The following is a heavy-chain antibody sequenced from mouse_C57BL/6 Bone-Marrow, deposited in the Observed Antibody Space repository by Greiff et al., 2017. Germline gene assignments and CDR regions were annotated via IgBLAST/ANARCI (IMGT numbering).Heavy chain of an antibody. Sequence: VQLKESGPELVKPGASVKISCKASGYSFTDYNMNWVKQSNGKSLEWIGVINPNYGTTSYNQKFRGKATLTVDQSSSTAYMQLNSLTSEDSAVYYCARSGGNYPHYFDYWGQGTTLTVSS. J-gene: IGHJ2*01. CDR1: GYSFTDYN. CDR3: ARSGGNYPHYFDY. D-gene: IGHD2-1*01. V-gene: IGHV1-39*01. CDR2: INPNYGTT.